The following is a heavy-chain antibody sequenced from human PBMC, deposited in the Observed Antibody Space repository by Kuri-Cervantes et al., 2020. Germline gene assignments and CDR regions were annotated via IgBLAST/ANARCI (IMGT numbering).Heavy chain of an antibody. CDR2: INHSGST. CDR1: GGSFSVYY. V-gene: IGHV4-34*01. Sequence: SETLSLTCVVYGGSFSVYYWNWIRQPPGKGLEWIGDINHSGSTNYNPSLKSRVTISVATSKKQFSLKLTSVTAADTAVYYCARLSMGISHYYYMDVWGKGTTVTVSS. CDR3: ARLSMGISHYYYMDV. D-gene: IGHD2/OR15-2a*01. J-gene: IGHJ6*03.